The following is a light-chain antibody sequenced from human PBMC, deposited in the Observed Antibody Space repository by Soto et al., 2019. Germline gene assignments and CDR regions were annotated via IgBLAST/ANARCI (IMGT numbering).Light chain of an antibody. CDR3: SSFTDTGTVM. V-gene: IGLV2-14*03. CDR1: SSDVGAYHS. CDR2: DVS. Sequence: QSALTQPASVSGSPGQSFTIPCTGSSSDVGAYHSVSWYQQHPGKAPKLIIFDVSNRPSGVSNRFSGSKSGNTASLTISWLQAEDEADYYCSSFTDTGTVMFGGGTKLTVL. J-gene: IGLJ3*02.